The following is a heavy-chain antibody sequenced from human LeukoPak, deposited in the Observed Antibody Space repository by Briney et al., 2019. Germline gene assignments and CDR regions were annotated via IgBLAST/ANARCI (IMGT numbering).Heavy chain of an antibody. V-gene: IGHV5-10-1*01. CDR2: IDPSDSYT. D-gene: IGHD6-19*01. Sequence: GESLKISCKGSGYSFTSYWISWVRQMPGKGLEWMGRIDPSDSYTNYSPSFQGHVTISADKSISTAYLQWSSLKASDTAMYYCARLGYSSGASRDNNWFDPWGQGTLVTVPS. CDR1: GYSFTSYW. CDR3: ARLGYSSGASRDNNWFDP. J-gene: IGHJ5*02.